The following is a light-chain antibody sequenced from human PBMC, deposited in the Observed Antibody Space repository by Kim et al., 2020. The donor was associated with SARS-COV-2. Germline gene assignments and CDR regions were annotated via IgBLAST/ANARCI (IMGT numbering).Light chain of an antibody. CDR3: QQSNSTPLT. J-gene: IGKJ4*01. CDR2: AAS. CDR1: QSISTN. Sequence: VSVGDRVTITCRASQSISTNLNWYQQKSGTAPKLLIYAASSLQGGVPSRFSGSGSGTDFTLTISSLQPEDSATYYCQQSNSTPLTFGGGTKVDIK. V-gene: IGKV1-39*01.